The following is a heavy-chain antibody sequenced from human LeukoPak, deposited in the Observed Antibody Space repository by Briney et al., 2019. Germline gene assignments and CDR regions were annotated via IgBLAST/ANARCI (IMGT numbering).Heavy chain of an antibody. CDR3: ARAPDSGRIQLWLTWFDP. J-gene: IGHJ5*02. Sequence: ASVKVSCKASGYTFTSYGISWVRQAPGQGLEWMGWISAYNGNTNYAQKLQGRVTMTTDTSTSTAYMELRSLRSDDTAVYYCARAPDSGRIQLWLTWFDPWGQGTLVTVSS. CDR1: GYTFTSYG. V-gene: IGHV1-18*01. D-gene: IGHD5-18*01. CDR2: ISAYNGNT.